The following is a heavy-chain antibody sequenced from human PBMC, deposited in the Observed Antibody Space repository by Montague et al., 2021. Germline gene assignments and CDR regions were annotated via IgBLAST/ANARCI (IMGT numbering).Heavy chain of an antibody. CDR1: GFTFSTYW. CDR2: INQDGSTR. J-gene: IGHJ4*02. CDR3: ARDSSGSLDY. V-gene: IGHV3-7*01. Sequence: SLRLSCAASGFTFSTYWMAWVRQAPGKGLEWVANINQDGSTRNYVDSVKGRFTISRDNAKNSLSLRMSSLRVEDTAIYYCARDSSGSLDYWGQGTLVTVSS.